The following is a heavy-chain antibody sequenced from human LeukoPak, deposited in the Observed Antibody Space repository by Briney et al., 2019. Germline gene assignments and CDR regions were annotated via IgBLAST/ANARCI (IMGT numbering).Heavy chain of an antibody. CDR3: ACSTSSQGYYGMDV. CDR2: IYYSGNT. D-gene: IGHD2-2*01. J-gene: IGHJ6*02. CDR1: GGSISSSSDY. Sequence: SETLSLTCTVSGGSISSSSDYWGWIRQPPGTGLEWIGSIYYSGNTYYNPSLKSRVTISVDRSKNQFSLKLSSVTAADTAVYYCACSTSSQGYYGMDVWGQGTTVTVSS. V-gene: IGHV4-39*07.